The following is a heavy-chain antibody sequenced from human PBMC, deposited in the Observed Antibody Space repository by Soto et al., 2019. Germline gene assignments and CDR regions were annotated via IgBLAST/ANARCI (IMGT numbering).Heavy chain of an antibody. J-gene: IGHJ5*02. D-gene: IGHD3-16*01. CDR1: GGTFSSYS. CDR2: IIPLFGAA. CDR3: ATAHTYAYWFDP. V-gene: IGHV1-69*15. Sequence: QVQLVQSGAEVKKPGSSVKVSCKASGGTFSSYSIYWVRQAPGQGLEWMGRIIPLFGAANYAQKFRDRATFTAAESTPTSSMAITSLKSHDTAVYYCATAHTYAYWFDPWGQGTLVTVSS.